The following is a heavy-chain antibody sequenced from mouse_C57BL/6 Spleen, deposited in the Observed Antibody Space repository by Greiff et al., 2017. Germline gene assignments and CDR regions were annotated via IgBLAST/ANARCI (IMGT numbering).Heavy chain of an antibody. Sequence: QVQLQQSGAELVKPGASVKISCKASGYAFSSYWMNWVKQRPGKGLEWIGQIYPGDGDTNYNGKFKGKATLTADKSSSTAYMQLSSLTSEDSAVYFCARSRGGYDGYYYSWFAYWGQGTLVTVSA. J-gene: IGHJ3*01. CDR3: ARSRGGYDGYYYSWFAY. CDR2: IYPGDGDT. CDR1: GYAFSSYW. D-gene: IGHD2-3*01. V-gene: IGHV1-80*01.